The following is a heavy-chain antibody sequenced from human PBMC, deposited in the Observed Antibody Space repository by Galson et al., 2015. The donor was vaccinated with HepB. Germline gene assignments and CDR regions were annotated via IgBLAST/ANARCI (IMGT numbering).Heavy chain of an antibody. CDR2: ISAYNGNT. Sequence: SVKVSCKASGGTFSSYTISWVRQAPGQGLEWMGWISAYNGNTNYAQKLQGRVTMTTDTSTSTAYMELRSLRYDDTAVYYCARDGLKNGSGSYGYWGQGTLVTVSS. V-gene: IGHV1-18*01. J-gene: IGHJ4*02. CDR3: ARDGLKNGSGSYGY. D-gene: IGHD3-10*01. CDR1: GGTFSSYT.